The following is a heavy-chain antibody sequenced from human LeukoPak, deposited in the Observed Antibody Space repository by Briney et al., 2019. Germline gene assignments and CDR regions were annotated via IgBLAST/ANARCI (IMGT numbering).Heavy chain of an antibody. CDR1: GYTFTSYD. J-gene: IGHJ4*02. Sequence: ASVTVSCKASGYTFTSYDINWVRQATGQGLEWMGWMNPNSGNTGYAQKFQGRVTMTTDTSTSTAYMELRSLRSDDTAVYYCARDLAYNYGDPHYFDYWGQGTLVTVSS. CDR3: ARDLAYNYGDPHYFDY. V-gene: IGHV1-8*01. CDR2: MNPNSGNT. D-gene: IGHD4-17*01.